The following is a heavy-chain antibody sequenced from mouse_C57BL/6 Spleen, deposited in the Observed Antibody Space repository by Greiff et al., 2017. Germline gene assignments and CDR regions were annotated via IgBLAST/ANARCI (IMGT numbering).Heavy chain of an antibody. J-gene: IGHJ4*01. Sequence: QVQLQQPGAELVKPGASVKLSCKASGYTFTSYWMHWVKQRPGQGLEWIGMIHPNSGSTNYNEKFKSKATLTVDKSSSTAYMQLSSLTSEDSAVYYCAKLVPHYYAMDYWGQGTSVTVSS. CDR1: GYTFTSYW. CDR3: AKLVPHYYAMDY. D-gene: IGHD4-1*01. CDR2: IHPNSGST. V-gene: IGHV1-64*01.